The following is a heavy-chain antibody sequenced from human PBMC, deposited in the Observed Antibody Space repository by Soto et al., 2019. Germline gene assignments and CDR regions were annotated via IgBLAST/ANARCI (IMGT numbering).Heavy chain of an antibody. Sequence: GGSLRLSCAASGFTFSSYEMNWVRQAPGKGLEWVSYISSSGSTIYYADSVKGRFTISRDNAKNSLYLQMNSLRAEDTAIYYCAKDLISGSFSTFDYWGQGTLVTVSS. J-gene: IGHJ4*02. CDR3: AKDLISGSFSTFDY. CDR2: ISSSGSTI. CDR1: GFTFSSYE. V-gene: IGHV3-48*03. D-gene: IGHD1-26*01.